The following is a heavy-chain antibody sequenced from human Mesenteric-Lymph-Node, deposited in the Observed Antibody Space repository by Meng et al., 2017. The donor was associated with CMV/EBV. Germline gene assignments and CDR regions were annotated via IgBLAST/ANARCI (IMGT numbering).Heavy chain of an antibody. Sequence: SCAISGDNVASNTAAWNWLRLSPSRGLEWLGRTYYRSSWFHDYAPPLKGRITFTPDSSKNQVSLHLNSVTPEDTSVYYCARDRGDHYGMDVWGQGTTVTVSS. D-gene: IGHD3-10*01. V-gene: IGHV6-1*01. CDR3: ARDRGDHYGMDV. CDR2: TYYRSSWFH. CDR1: GDNVASNTAA. J-gene: IGHJ6*02.